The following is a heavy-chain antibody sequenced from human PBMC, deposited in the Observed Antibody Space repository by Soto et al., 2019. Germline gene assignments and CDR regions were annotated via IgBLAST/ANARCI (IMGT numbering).Heavy chain of an antibody. D-gene: IGHD3-10*01. CDR3: ARGRRYYGSGILKAPFYYYYGMDV. Sequence: QVQLQESGPGLVKPSQTLSLTCTVSGGSISSGDYYWSWIRQPPGKGLEWIGYIYYSGSTYYNPSLKSRVTISVDTSKNQFSLKLSSVTAADTAVYYCARGRRYYGSGILKAPFYYYYGMDVRGQGTTVTVSS. CDR1: GGSISSGDYY. V-gene: IGHV4-30-4*01. J-gene: IGHJ6*02. CDR2: IYYSGST.